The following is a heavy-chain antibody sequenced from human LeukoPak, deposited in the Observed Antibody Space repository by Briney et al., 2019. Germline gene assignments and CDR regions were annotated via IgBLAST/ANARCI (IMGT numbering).Heavy chain of an antibody. Sequence: SVKVSCKASGGTFSSYAISWVRQAPGQGLEWTGGIIPIFGTANYAQKFQGRVTMTRDTSTSTVYMELSSLRSEDSAVYYCARWTTTYLDYWGQGTLVTVSS. J-gene: IGHJ4*02. CDR2: IIPIFGTA. V-gene: IGHV1-69*05. CDR1: GGTFSSYA. D-gene: IGHD4-11*01. CDR3: ARWTTTYLDY.